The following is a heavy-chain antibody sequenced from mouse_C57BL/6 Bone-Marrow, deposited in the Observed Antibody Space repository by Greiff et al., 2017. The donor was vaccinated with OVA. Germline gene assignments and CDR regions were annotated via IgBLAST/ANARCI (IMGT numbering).Heavy chain of an antibody. Sequence: VQLVESGGGLVKPGGSLKLSCAASGFTFTDYGMHWVRQAPGKGLEWVAYISSGSSTIYYADTVKGRFTISRDNTKNTLFQQMTSLRSEDTAMYYCGSSYGYAYWGRGKGITVSA. V-gene: IGHV5-17*01. D-gene: IGHD1-1*01. CDR1: GFTFTDYG. CDR2: ISSGSSTI. CDR3: GSSYGYAY. J-gene: IGHJ3*01.